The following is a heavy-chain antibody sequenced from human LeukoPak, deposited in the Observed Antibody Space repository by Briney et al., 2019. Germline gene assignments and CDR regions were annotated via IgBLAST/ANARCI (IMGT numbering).Heavy chain of an antibody. Sequence: ASVKVSCTASGYTFTSYGISWVRQAPGQGLEWMGWISAYNGNTNYAQKLQGRVTVTTDTSTSTAYMELRSLRSDDTAVYYCARDRCSGGSCYAQFDPWGQGTLVTVSS. D-gene: IGHD2-15*01. CDR1: GYTFTSYG. CDR3: ARDRCSGGSCYAQFDP. J-gene: IGHJ5*02. V-gene: IGHV1-18*01. CDR2: ISAYNGNT.